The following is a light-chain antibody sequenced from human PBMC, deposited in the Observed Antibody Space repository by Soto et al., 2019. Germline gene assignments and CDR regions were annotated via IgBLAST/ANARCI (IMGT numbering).Light chain of an antibody. V-gene: IGKV3-15*01. CDR1: QSVNSD. Sequence: ETVMTQSPAILSVSPGERATLSCRASQSVNSDLAWYQQKPGQAPRLLIYGASTRATGIPARFSGSGSGTEFTLTISSLRSEDFAVYYCHQYDNWPETFGQGTKVEIK. J-gene: IGKJ1*01. CDR2: GAS. CDR3: HQYDNWPET.